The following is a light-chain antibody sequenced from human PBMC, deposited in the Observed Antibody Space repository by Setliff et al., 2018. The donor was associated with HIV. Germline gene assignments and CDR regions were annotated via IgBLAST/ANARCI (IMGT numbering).Light chain of an antibody. CDR1: SSDIGSYNL. Sequence: QSVLTQPASVSGSPGQSITISCTGASSDIGSYNLVSWYQQHPGKVPKLMIYEVTKRPSGVSNRFSGSKSGNTASLTISGLQTEDEAEYYCCSYASTGSFVFGTGTQVTVL. CDR3: CSYASTGSFV. CDR2: EVT. J-gene: IGLJ1*01. V-gene: IGLV2-23*02.